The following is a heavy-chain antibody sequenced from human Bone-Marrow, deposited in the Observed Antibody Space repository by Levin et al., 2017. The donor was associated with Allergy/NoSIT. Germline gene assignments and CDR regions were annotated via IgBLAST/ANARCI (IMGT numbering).Heavy chain of an antibody. Sequence: SVKVSCKASGGTFSSYAISWVRQAPGQGLEWMGGIIPIFGTANYAQKFQGRVTITADESTSTAYMELSSLRSEDTAVYYCARDLGGYSYGYGVKDWGQGTLVTVSS. D-gene: IGHD5-18*01. CDR1: GGTFSSYA. CDR2: IIPIFGTA. J-gene: IGHJ4*02. V-gene: IGHV1-69*13. CDR3: ARDLGGYSYGYGVKD.